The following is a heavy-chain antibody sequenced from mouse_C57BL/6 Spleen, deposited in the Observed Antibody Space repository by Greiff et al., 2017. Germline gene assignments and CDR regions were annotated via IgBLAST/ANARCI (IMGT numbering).Heavy chain of an antibody. Sequence: QVQLQQPGAELVMPGASVKLSCKASGYTFTSYWMHWVKQRPGQGLEWIGEIDPSDSYTNYNQKFKGKSTLTVDKSSSTAYMQLSSLTSEDSAVYYCARSVDSSGYNFDYWGQGTTLTVSS. CDR3: ARSVDSSGYNFDY. CDR2: IDPSDSYT. V-gene: IGHV1-69*01. D-gene: IGHD3-2*02. J-gene: IGHJ2*01. CDR1: GYTFTSYW.